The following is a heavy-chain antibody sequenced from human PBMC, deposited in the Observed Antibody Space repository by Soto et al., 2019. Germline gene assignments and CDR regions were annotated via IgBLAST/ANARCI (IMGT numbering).Heavy chain of an antibody. CDR3: AHSTRGYSYAGLGYGMDV. D-gene: IGHD5-18*01. CDR1: GFSLSTSGVG. CDR2: IYWNDDK. Sequence: SGPTLVNPTQTLTLTCTFSGFSLSTSGVGVGWIRQPPGKALEWLALIYWNDDKRYSPSLKSRLTITKDTSKNQVVLTMTNMDPVDTATYFCAHSTRGYSYAGLGYGMDVWGQGTTVTVSS. J-gene: IGHJ6*02. V-gene: IGHV2-5*01.